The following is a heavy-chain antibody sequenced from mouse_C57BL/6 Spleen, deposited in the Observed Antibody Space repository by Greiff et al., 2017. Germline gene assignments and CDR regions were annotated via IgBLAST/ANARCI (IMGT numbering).Heavy chain of an antibody. V-gene: IGHV1-55*01. J-gene: IGHJ3*01. Sequence: VQLQQPGAELVKPGASVKMSCKASGYTFTSYWITWVKQRPGQGLEWIGDIYPGSGSTNYNEKFKSKATLTVDTSSSTAYMQLSSLTSEDSAVYYCARRPSTVEDWFAYWGQGTLVTVSA. CDR1: GYTFTSYW. D-gene: IGHD1-1*01. CDR3: ARRPSTVEDWFAY. CDR2: IYPGSGST.